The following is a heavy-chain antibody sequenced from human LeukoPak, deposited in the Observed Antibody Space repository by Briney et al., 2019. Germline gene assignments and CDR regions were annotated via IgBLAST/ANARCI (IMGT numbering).Heavy chain of an antibody. CDR2: IYHTGST. CDR1: GGSISSGSYY. V-gene: IGHV4-61*01. CDR3: ASLADWYYYDSSDYALGAFDI. Sequence: SETLSLTCTVSGGSISSGSYYWSWIRQPPGKGLELIGYIYHTGSTKYNSSLKSRVTISVDTSRNQFSLKLTSVTAADTAVYYCASLADWYYYDSSDYALGAFDIWGHGTMVTVSS. J-gene: IGHJ3*02. D-gene: IGHD3-22*01.